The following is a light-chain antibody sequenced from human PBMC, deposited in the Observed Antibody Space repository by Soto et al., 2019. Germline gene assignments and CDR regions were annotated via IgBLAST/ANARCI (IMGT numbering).Light chain of an antibody. J-gene: IGKJ4*01. Sequence: EIVLTQSPGTLSLSPGARAPLSCRASQSVSSSYLAWYQRKPGQAPRLLIYRVSSRATGVPDRFSGSGSGTDYTLTISRLEPEDFAVYYCQQYGNLPLTFGGGTKVDIK. CDR2: RVS. V-gene: IGKV3-20*01. CDR3: QQYGNLPLT. CDR1: QSVSSSY.